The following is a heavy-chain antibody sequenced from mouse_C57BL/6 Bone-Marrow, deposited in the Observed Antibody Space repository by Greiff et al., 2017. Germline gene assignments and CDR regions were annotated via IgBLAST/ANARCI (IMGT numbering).Heavy chain of an antibody. CDR3: ARDYYGSTLYYFDY. CDR1: GYTFTSYW. V-gene: IGHV1-52*01. Sequence: QVQLQQPGAELVRPGSSVKLSCKASGYTFTSYWMHWVKQRPIQGLEWIGNIDPSDSETHYNQKFKDKATLTVDKSSSTAYMQLSSLTSEDSAVYYCARDYYGSTLYYFDYWGQGTTRTVSS. D-gene: IGHD1-1*01. J-gene: IGHJ2*01. CDR2: IDPSDSET.